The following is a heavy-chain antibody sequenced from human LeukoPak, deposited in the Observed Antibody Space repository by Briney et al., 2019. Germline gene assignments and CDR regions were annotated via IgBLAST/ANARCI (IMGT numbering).Heavy chain of an antibody. J-gene: IGHJ4*02. CDR1: GFTFTTYA. CDR2: ISGSGDTT. Sequence: GGSLRLSCAASGFTFTTYAMTWVRQAPGKGLEWVSAISGSGDTTYYADSVKGRFTISRDNSKNTLYLQMNSLRAEDTAVYYCAKDGKVLDYFVYWGQGTLVTVSS. V-gene: IGHV3-23*01. CDR3: AKDGKVLDYFVY. D-gene: IGHD1-1*01.